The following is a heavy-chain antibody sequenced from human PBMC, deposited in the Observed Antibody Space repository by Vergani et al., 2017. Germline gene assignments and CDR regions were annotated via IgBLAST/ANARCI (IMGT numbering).Heavy chain of an antibody. CDR3: ARDGRDYYGSGSYRWFDP. CDR1: GGSFSGYY. D-gene: IGHD3-10*01. Sequence: QVQLQQWGAGLLKPSETLSLTCAVYGGSFSGYYWSWTRQPPGKGLEWIGEINHSGSTNYNPSLKSRVTISVDTSKNQFSLRLSSVTAADTAVYYCARDGRDYYGSGSYRWFDPWGQGTLVTVSS. CDR2: INHSGST. V-gene: IGHV4-34*01. J-gene: IGHJ5*02.